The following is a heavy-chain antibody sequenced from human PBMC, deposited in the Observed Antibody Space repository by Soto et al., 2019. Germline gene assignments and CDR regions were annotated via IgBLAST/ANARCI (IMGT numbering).Heavy chain of an antibody. V-gene: IGHV4-34*01. D-gene: IGHD6-6*01. CDR2: INHSGST. CDR3: ARGVSSSAHLYYFDY. Sequence: QVQLQQWGAGLLKPSETLSLTCAVYGGSFSGYYWSWIRQPPGKGLEWSGEINHSGSTNYNPSLKSRVTISVDTSKIQFSLKRSSVTAADTAVYYCARGVSSSAHLYYFDYWGQGTLVTVSS. CDR1: GGSFSGYY. J-gene: IGHJ4*02.